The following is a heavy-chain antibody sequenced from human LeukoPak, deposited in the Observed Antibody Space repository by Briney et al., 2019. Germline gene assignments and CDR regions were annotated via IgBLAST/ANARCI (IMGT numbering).Heavy chain of an antibody. CDR2: ISDYNGNT. D-gene: IGHD6-19*01. CDR1: GYTFTSYG. V-gene: IGHV1-18*01. CDR3: ARAPSIAVAGNDY. Sequence: GASVKVFCKASGYTFTSYGISWVRQAPGQGLEWMGWISDYNGNTNYAQKLQGRVTMTTDTSTSTAYMGLSRLRSDDTAVYYCARAPSIAVAGNDYWGQGTLVTVSS. J-gene: IGHJ4*02.